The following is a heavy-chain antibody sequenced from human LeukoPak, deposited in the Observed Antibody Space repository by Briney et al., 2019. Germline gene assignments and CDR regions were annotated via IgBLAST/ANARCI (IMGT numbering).Heavy chain of an antibody. D-gene: IGHD6-19*01. CDR3: ARGRSSGFRSSYFDY. J-gene: IGHJ4*02. CDR2: INPNSGGT. CDR1: GYTFTGYY. Sequence: SVKVSCKASGYTFTGYYMHWVRQAPGQGLEWMGWINPNSGGTNYAQKFQGRVTMTRDTSISTAYMELSRLRSDDTAVYYCARGRSSGFRSSYFDYWGQGTLVTVSS. V-gene: IGHV1-2*02.